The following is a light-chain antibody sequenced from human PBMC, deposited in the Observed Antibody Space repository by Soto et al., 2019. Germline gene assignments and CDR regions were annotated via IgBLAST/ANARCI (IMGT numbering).Light chain of an antibody. V-gene: IGKV3-20*01. CDR3: QQYGSSTPT. CDR1: QSVYNSY. CDR2: GAS. J-gene: IGKJ1*01. Sequence: EIVLTQSPGTLSLSPRERATLSCRASQSVYNSYLAWYQQKPGQAPRLLIYGASTRATGILDRFSGSGSGTDFTLTINRLEPEDFAVYHCQQYGSSTPTFGQGTKVDIK.